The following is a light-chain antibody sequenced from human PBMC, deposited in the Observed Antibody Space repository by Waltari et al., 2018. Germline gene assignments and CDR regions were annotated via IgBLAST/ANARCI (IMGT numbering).Light chain of an antibody. V-gene: IGLV2-8*01. CDR3: SSYAGSNNLV. J-gene: IGLJ2*01. CDR2: DVT. Sequence: QSALSQPASVSGSPGQSIAISCTGPRRDVGGHTPAPWYQHQPAKAPKPMISDVTKRPSGVSDRFSGSKSGNTASLTVSGLQAEDEADYYCSSYAGSNNLVFGGGTKLTVL. CDR1: RRDVGGHTP.